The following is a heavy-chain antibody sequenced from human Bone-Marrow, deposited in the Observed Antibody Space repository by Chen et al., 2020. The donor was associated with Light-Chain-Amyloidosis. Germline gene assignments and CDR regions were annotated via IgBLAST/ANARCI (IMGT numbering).Heavy chain of an antibody. CDR3: ATDVDVGDYYETGFNY. Sequence: QVQLVQSGAEVKRPGASVKVSCKVSGDSPPDLAIHWVRQAPGKGLEWVGGFDPEDEEMMYGQKFQGRVRMIEDTSTETAYMELTSLTSEDTAIYYCATDVDVGDYYETGFNYWGQGTLVTVSS. V-gene: IGHV1-24*01. CDR2: FDPEDEEM. CDR1: GDSPPDLA. J-gene: IGHJ4*02. D-gene: IGHD3-22*01.